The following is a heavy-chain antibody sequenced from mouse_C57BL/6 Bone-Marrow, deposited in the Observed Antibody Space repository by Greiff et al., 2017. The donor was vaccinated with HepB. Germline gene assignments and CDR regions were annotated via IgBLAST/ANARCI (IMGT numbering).Heavy chain of an antibody. CDR1: GYTFTSYW. CDR2: IDPSDSYT. Sequence: VKLQQPGAELVMPGASVKLSCKASGYTFTSYWMHWVKQRPGQGLEWIGEIDPSDSYTNYNQKFKGKSTLTVDKSSSTAYMQLSSLTSEDSAVYYCARIKLGRYFDVWGTGTTVTVSS. D-gene: IGHD4-1*01. CDR3: ARIKLGRYFDV. J-gene: IGHJ1*03. V-gene: IGHV1-69*01.